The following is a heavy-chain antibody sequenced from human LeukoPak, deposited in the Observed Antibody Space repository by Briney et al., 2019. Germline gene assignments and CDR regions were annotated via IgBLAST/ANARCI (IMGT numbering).Heavy chain of an antibody. D-gene: IGHD3-10*01. J-gene: IGHJ4*02. V-gene: IGHV3-15*01. Sequence: GGSLRLSCAASGFTFSDAWMSWVRQAPGKGLEWVGRIKSKTDGWTTNYAAPVKGRFTISRDDSKNTLYLQMNSLKTEDTAVYYCTNMVRGYWGQGTLVTVSS. CDR2: IKSKTDGWTT. CDR1: GFTFSDAW. CDR3: TNMVRGY.